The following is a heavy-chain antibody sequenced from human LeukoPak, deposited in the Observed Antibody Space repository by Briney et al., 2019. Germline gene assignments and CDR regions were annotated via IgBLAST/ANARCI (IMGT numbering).Heavy chain of an antibody. D-gene: IGHD3-22*01. J-gene: IGHJ4*02. CDR3: ARVSRRYYYDSSGYLGY. CDR2: ISSSSSTI. V-gene: IGHV3-48*01. Sequence: SGGSLRLSCAASGFTFSSYSMNWVRQAPGKGQEWVSYISSSSSTIYYADSVKGRFTISRDNAKNSLYLQMNSLRAEDTAVYYCARVSRRYYYDSSGYLGYWGQGTLVTVSS. CDR1: GFTFSSYS.